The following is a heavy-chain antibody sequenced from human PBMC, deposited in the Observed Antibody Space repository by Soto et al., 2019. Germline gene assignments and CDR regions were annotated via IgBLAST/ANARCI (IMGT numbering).Heavy chain of an antibody. Sequence: EVQLLDSGGGLVQPGGSLRLSCAASGFTFSNYAMTWVRQGPGKGLEWVSGISGSGGRSYYADSVKCRFTISRDNSKSTLYLQMNSLRAEDTAVYYCAKAYFVWSSEQTYYFDYWGQGTLVTVSS. V-gene: IGHV3-23*01. CDR1: GFTFSNYA. CDR3: AKAYFVWSSEQTYYFDY. D-gene: IGHD3-16*01. J-gene: IGHJ4*02. CDR2: ISGSGGRS.